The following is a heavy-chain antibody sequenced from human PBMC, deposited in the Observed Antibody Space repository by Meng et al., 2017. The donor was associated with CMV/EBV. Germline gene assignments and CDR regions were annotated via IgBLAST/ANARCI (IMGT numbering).Heavy chain of an antibody. J-gene: IGHJ6*02. V-gene: IGHV3-21*01. D-gene: IGHD5-12*01. Sequence: GESLKISCAASGFTFSSYAMSWVRQAPGKGLEWVSSISSSSSYIYYADSVKGRFTISRDNAKNTLYLQMNSLRAEDTAVYYCARNVDYGMDVWGQGTTVTVSS. CDR1: GFTFSSYA. CDR3: ARNVDYGMDV. CDR2: ISSSSSYI.